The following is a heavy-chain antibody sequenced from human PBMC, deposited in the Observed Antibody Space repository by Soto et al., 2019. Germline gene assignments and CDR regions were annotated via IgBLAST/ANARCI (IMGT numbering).Heavy chain of an antibody. V-gene: IGHV3-30*18. Sequence: QVQLVESGGGVVQPGRSLRLSCAASGFTFSSYGIHWVRQAPGKGLEWVAVISYDGSNKYYADSVKGRFTISRDNSKDTLYLRMNSLRAEDTAVYYCAKDVASQWQWLVHGFDDWGQGTLVTVSS. CDR1: GFTFSSYG. J-gene: IGHJ4*02. CDR2: ISYDGSNK. D-gene: IGHD6-19*01. CDR3: AKDVASQWQWLVHGFDD.